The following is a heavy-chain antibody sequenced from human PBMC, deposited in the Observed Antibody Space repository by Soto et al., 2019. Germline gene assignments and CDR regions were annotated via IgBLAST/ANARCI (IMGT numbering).Heavy chain of an antibody. V-gene: IGHV1-2*02. CDR3: TRLYNWKDNPDYSFGTDV. CDR2: ISPNSGGT. D-gene: IGHD1-20*01. Sequence: ASVKGSCKASGYTFTGYYIEWVRQAPGQGLEWMGWISPNSGGTNYAQKFQGRVTMTRDTSISIAYVELSSLRSDDPAVYYCTRLYNWKDNPDYSFGTDVWCQATTV. CDR1: GYTFTGYY. J-gene: IGHJ6*02.